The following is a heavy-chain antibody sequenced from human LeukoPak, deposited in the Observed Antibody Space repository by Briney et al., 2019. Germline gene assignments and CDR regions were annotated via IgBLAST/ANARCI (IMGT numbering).Heavy chain of an antibody. CDR1: GGSFSGYY. V-gene: IGHV4-34*01. J-gene: IGHJ6*02. Sequence: PSETLSLTCAVYGGSFSGYYWSWIRQPPGKGLEWIGEINHSGSTNYNPSLKSRVTISVDTSKNQFSLKLSSVTAADTAVYYCARGGYDFWSGLPLYYYYGMDVWGQGTTVTVSS. CDR3: ARGGYDFWSGLPLYYYYGMDV. CDR2: INHSGST. D-gene: IGHD3-3*01.